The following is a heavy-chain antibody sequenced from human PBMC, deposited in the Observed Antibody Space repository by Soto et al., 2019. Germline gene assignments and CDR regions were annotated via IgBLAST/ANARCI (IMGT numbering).Heavy chain of an antibody. CDR2: ISGSGGST. J-gene: IGHJ4*02. D-gene: IGHD3-16*01. CDR3: EKTWGITGYDY. Sequence: GGSLRLSCAASGFTFSSYDMSWVRQAPGKGLEWVSAISGSGGSTYYAESVRGRFTISRDNPNSTLSLQMNSLRAEDTAIYYCEKTWGITGYDYWGQGALVTVSS. V-gene: IGHV3-23*01. CDR1: GFTFSSYD.